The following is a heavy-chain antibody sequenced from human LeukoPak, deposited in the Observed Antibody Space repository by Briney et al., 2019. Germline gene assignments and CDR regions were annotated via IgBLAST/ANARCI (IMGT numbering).Heavy chain of an antibody. CDR1: GGSISSGGYY. D-gene: IGHD3-22*01. J-gene: IGHJ4*02. V-gene: IGHV4-31*03. Sequence: KPSQTLSLTCTVSGGSISSGGYYWSWIRQHPGKGLEWIGYIYYSGSTYYNPSLKSRVTISVDTSKDQFSLKLSSVTAADTAVYYCAARNYYDSSGYNFDYWGQGTLVTVSS. CDR2: IYYSGST. CDR3: AARNYYDSSGYNFDY.